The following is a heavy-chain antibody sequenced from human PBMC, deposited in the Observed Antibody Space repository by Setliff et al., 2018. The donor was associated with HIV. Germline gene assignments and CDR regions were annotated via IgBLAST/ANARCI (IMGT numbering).Heavy chain of an antibody. D-gene: IGHD3-22*01. CDR1: GHTFTAYY. J-gene: IGHJ3*02. V-gene: IGHV1-2*06. CDR3: TRGLSYSDSRSHRWFEAFYI. Sequence: ASVKVSCKTSGHTFTAYYMHWVRQAPGQGLEWMGRINPSSGGTNYPQKFKGRVTMTRVTSIGAAYMGLSSLTSDGTAVYYGTRGLSYSDSRSHRWFEAFYIWGQVTMFTVSS. CDR2: INPSSGGT.